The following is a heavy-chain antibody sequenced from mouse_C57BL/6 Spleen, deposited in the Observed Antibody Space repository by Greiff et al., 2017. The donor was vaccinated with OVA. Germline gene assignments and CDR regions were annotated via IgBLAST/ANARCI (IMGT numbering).Heavy chain of an antibody. J-gene: IGHJ3*01. V-gene: IGHV5-17*01. D-gene: IGHD2-4*01. CDR1: GFTFSDYG. Sequence: VQLKESGGGLVKPGGSPKLSCAASGFTFSDYGMHWVRQAPEKGLEWVAYISSGSSTIYYADTVKGRFTISRDNAKNTLFLQMTSLRSEDTAMYYCARDDDYDRFAYWGQGTLVTVSA. CDR3: ARDDDYDRFAY. CDR2: ISSGSSTI.